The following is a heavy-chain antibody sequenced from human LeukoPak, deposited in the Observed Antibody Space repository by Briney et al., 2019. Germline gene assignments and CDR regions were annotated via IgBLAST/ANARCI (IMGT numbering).Heavy chain of an antibody. V-gene: IGHV1-69*01. J-gene: IGHJ4*02. Sequence: SVKVSCKASGGTFSSYAISWVRQAPGQGLEWMGGIIPIFGTANYAQKFQGRVTITADESTSTAYMELSSLRSEDTAVYYCASWNRQWLAFDYWGQGTLVTVSS. CDR1: GGTFSSYA. D-gene: IGHD6-19*01. CDR2: IIPIFGTA. CDR3: ASWNRQWLAFDY.